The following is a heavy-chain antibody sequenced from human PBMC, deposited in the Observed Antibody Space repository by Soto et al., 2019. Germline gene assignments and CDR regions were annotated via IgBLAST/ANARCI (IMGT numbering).Heavy chain of an antibody. Sequence: SPTLSLTCDISGDRVSSNSAAWNWIRQTPSRGLEWLGRTYYRSKWYSNYAISVKSRVTVNPDTFKNQFSLQLNSVTPEDTAVYYCARGSWDDVSGHYYMDVWGKGTTVTVTS. V-gene: IGHV6-1*01. D-gene: IGHD1-1*01. CDR2: TYYRSKWYS. J-gene: IGHJ6*03. CDR1: GDRVSSNSAA. CDR3: ARGSWDDVSGHYYMDV.